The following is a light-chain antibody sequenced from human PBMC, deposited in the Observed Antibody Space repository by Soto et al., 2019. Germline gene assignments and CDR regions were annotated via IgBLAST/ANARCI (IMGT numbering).Light chain of an antibody. V-gene: IGLV1-47*01. CDR2: AND. CDR1: TSNIGSKF. Sequence: QSVVTQPPSASGTPGQRVTISCSGSTSNIGSKFVYWYQQNPGTAPKLLIYANDQRPSGVPDRFSGSKSGTSASLAISGLRSEDEADYYCVAWDGTLSAGVFGGGTKLTVL. CDR3: VAWDGTLSAGV. J-gene: IGLJ3*02.